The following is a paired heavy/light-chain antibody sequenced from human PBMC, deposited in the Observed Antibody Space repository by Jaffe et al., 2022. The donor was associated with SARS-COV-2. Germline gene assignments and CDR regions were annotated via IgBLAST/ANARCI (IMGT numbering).Light chain of an antibody. J-gene: IGKJ4*01. CDR2: GAS. CDR1: LSVSSSY. CDR3: QQYGSSPRT. V-gene: IGKV3-20*01. Sequence: EVVLTQSPGTLSLSPGERATLSCRASLSVSSSYLAWYQQKPGQAPRLLIYGASTRATGIPDRFSGSGSGTDFTLTISRLEPEDFAVYYCQQYGSSPRTFGGGTKVEIK.
Heavy chain of an antibody. CDR2: INQDESEK. D-gene: IGHD2-2*01. J-gene: IGHJ4*02. V-gene: IGHV3-7*01. CDR3: ASGGMYHRF. CDR1: GFTISSYW. Sequence: EVQLVESGGDLVQPGGSLRLSCSVSGFTISSYWMSWVRQAPGKGLEWVANINQDESEKYYVDSVKGRFTISRDNAKNSLYLQMNSLRAEDTGVYYCASGGMYHRFWGQGTLVTVSS.